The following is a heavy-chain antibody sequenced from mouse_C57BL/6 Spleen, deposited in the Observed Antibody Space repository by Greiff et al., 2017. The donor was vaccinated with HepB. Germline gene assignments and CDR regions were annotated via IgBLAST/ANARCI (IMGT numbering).Heavy chain of an antibody. V-gene: IGHV10-1*01. CDR2: IRSKSNNYAT. CDR1: GFSFNTYA. Sequence: DVHLVESGGGLVQPKGSLKLSCAASGFSFNTYAMNWVRQAPGKGLEWVARIRSKSNNYATYYADSVKDRFTISRDDSESMLYLQMNNLKTEDTAMYYCVRHEATVPFAYWGQGTLVTVSA. CDR3: VRHEATVPFAY. D-gene: IGHD1-1*01. J-gene: IGHJ3*01.